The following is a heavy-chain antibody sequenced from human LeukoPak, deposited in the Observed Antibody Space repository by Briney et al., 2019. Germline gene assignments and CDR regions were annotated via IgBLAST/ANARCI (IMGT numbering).Heavy chain of an antibody. D-gene: IGHD4-4*01. CDR2: ISGGDDNT. V-gene: IGHV3-23*01. CDR3: AKNGGDSTVTPYY. Sequence: GGSLRLSCAASGFTFSSYGMTWVRQSPGKGLEWVSSISGGDDNTYYADSVKGRFTISRDNSKNTLYLQMNSLRAEDTALYYCAKNGGDSTVTPYYWGQGTLVTVSS. CDR1: GFTFSSYG. J-gene: IGHJ4*02.